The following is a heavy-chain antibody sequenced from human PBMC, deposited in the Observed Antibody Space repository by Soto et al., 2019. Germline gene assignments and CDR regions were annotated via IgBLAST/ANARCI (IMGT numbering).Heavy chain of an antibody. CDR3: ATAEVDH. CDR2: VISDGNTI. Sequence: GGSLRLSCAASGFTFANHWMHWVRQAPGKGLEWVSRVISDGNTIDYADSAKGRFTVSRDNAKNTLYLQMNTLRAEDTAVYYCATAEVDHWGPGTLVTVSS. V-gene: IGHV3-74*01. J-gene: IGHJ5*02. CDR1: GFTFANHW.